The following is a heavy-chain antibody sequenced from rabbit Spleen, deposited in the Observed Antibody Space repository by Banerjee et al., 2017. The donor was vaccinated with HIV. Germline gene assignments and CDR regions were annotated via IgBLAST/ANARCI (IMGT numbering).Heavy chain of an antibody. J-gene: IGHJ3*01. CDR3: VRGIPYGFAGDTYPPYAMDL. CDR1: GFSFSNKA. D-gene: IGHD6-1*01. Sequence: QEQLVESGGGLVKPEGSLKLSCTASGFSFSNKAVMCWVRQAPGKGLEWIGYIDPIFGITYFANWVNGRFTISSHNAQNTLFLQLNSLTAADTATYFCVRGIPYGFAGDTYPPYAMDLWGQGTLVTVS. CDR2: IDPIFGIT. V-gene: IGHV1S47*01.